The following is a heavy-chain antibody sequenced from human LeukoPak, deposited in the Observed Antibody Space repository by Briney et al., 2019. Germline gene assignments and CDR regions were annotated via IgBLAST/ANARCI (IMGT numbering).Heavy chain of an antibody. Sequence: GVSLRLSCAASGFTFSSYAMSWVRQAPGKGLEWVSAISGSGGSTYYADSVKGRFTISRDNSKNTLYLRMNSLRAEDTAVYYCAKPKFQRAGSTDWGQGTLVTVSS. V-gene: IGHV3-23*01. J-gene: IGHJ4*02. CDR3: AKPKFQRAGSTD. D-gene: IGHD1-26*01. CDR2: ISGSGGST. CDR1: GFTFSSYA.